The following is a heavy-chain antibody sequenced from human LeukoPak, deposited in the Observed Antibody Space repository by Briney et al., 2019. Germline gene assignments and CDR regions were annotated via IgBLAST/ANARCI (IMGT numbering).Heavy chain of an antibody. CDR1: GFTFSEAW. V-gene: IGHV3-15*01. Sequence: GGSLRLSCAASGFTFSEAWMSWVRQAPGKGLEWVGRIKSTIEGGTTDYAAIVKGRFTISRDDSKNTLYLQMNSLKTEDTAVYYCTTSLAVRPGWGQGTLVTVSS. J-gene: IGHJ4*02. D-gene: IGHD6-6*01. CDR3: TTSLAVRPG. CDR2: IKSTIEGGTT.